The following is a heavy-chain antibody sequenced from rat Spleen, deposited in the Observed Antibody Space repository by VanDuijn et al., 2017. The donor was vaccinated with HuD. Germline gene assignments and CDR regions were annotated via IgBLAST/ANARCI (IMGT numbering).Heavy chain of an antibody. CDR3: TRDHSGDFDY. D-gene: IGHD1-1*01. J-gene: IGHJ2*01. CDR1: GFTFSNYD. CDR2: ITTSGGST. Sequence: EVQLVESGGGLVQPGRSMKLSCAASGFTFSNYDMAWVRQAPTKGLEWVASITTSGGSTYYRDSVKGRFTISRDNAKSTLYLQMDSLRSEDTATYYCTRDHSGDFDYWGQGVMVTVSS. V-gene: IGHV5-25*01.